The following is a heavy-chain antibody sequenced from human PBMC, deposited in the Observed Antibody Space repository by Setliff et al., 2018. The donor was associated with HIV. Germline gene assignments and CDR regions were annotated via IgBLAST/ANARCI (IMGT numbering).Heavy chain of an antibody. CDR1: GDSIGYYY. CDR2: IHTSGST. V-gene: IGHV4-4*07. Sequence: PSETLSLTCTVSGDSIGYYYWSWIRQPAGRGLEWMGRIHTSGSTNYNPSLTSRVTLSVDTSKNQFFLKLTSLSAAETAVYYCARDRIEVVVDGPHDVFDVWGRGTTVTVSS. J-gene: IGHJ3*01. CDR3: ARDRIEVVVDGPHDVFDV. D-gene: IGHD2-15*01.